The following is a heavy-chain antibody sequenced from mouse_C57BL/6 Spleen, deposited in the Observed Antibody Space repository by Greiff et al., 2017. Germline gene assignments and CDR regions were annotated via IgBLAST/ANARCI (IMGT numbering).Heavy chain of an antibody. V-gene: IGHV1-81*01. CDR3: ARREDGYFAMDY. J-gene: IGHJ4*01. CDR1: GYTFTSYG. Sequence: VQLQQSGAELARPGASVKLSCKASGYTFTSYGISWVKQRTGQGLEWIGEIYPRSGNTYYNEKFKGKATLTADKSSSTAYMELRSLTSEDSAVYFCARREDGYFAMDYWGQGTSVTVSS. CDR2: IYPRSGNT. D-gene: IGHD2-3*01.